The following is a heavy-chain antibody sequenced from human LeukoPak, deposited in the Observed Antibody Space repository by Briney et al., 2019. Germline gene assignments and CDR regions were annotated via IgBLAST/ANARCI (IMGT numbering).Heavy chain of an antibody. D-gene: IGHD4-11*01. CDR3: ATFKLMTTVMNWFDP. CDR1: DNTFTNYY. Sequence: ASVTVSCKASDNTFTNYYMHWVRQAPGKGLERMGGFDHEDGETIYAQKFQGRVTMTEDTSTDTAYMELSSLRSEDTAVYYCATFKLMTTVMNWFDPWGQGTLVTVSS. V-gene: IGHV1-24*01. CDR2: FDHEDGET. J-gene: IGHJ5*02.